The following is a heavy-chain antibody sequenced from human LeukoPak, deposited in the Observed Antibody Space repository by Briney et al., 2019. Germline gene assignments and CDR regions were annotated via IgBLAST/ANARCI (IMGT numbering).Heavy chain of an antibody. CDR2: IYYSGST. Sequence: SETLSLTCTVSGGSISSSSYYWGWIRQPPGKGLEWIGSIYYSGSTYYNPSLKSRVTISVDTSKNQFSLKLSSVTAADTAVYYCARDPRGYDSSGYYYYGMDVWGQGTTVTVSS. V-gene: IGHV4-39*02. D-gene: IGHD3-22*01. CDR1: GGSISSSSYY. J-gene: IGHJ6*02. CDR3: ARDPRGYDSSGYYYYGMDV.